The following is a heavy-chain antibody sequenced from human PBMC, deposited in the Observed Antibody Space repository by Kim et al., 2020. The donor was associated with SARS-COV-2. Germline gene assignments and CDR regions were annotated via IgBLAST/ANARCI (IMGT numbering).Heavy chain of an antibody. V-gene: IGHV4-39*07. CDR3: ELSRPSKDFDY. D-gene: IGHD1-1*01. J-gene: IGHJ4*02. Sequence: SETLSLTCTVSGGSISSSSYYWGWIRQPPGKGLEWIGSIYYSGSTYYNPSLKSRVTISVDTSKNQFSLKLSSVTAADTAVYYCELSRPSKDFDYWGQGTLVTVSS. CDR2: IYYSGST. CDR1: GGSISSSSYY.